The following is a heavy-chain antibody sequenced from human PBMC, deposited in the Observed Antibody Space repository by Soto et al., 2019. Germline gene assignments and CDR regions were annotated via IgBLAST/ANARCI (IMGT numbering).Heavy chain of an antibody. D-gene: IGHD3-22*01. CDR3: AKEGAITMIVVVTLDAFDI. CDR1: GFTFSSYA. CDR2: ISGSGGST. J-gene: IGHJ3*02. Sequence: VQLLESGGGLVQPGGSLRLSCAASGFTFSSYAMSWVRQAPGKGLEWVSAISGSGGSTYYADSVKGRFTISRDNSKNTLYLQMNSLRAEDTAVYYCAKEGAITMIVVVTLDAFDIWGQGTMVTVSS. V-gene: IGHV3-23*01.